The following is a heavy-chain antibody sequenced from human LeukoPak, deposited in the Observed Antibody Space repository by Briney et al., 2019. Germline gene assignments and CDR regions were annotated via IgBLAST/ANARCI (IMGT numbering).Heavy chain of an antibody. Sequence: PGGSLRLSCAASGFTFSSYSMNWVRQAPGKGLEWVSSISSSSSYIYYADSVKGRFTISRDNAKNSLYLQMNSLRAEDTAVYYCASSGYGELLFDYWGQGTLVTVSS. CDR3: ASSGYGELLFDY. D-gene: IGHD5-12*01. V-gene: IGHV3-21*01. CDR2: ISSSSSYI. CDR1: GFTFSSYS. J-gene: IGHJ4*02.